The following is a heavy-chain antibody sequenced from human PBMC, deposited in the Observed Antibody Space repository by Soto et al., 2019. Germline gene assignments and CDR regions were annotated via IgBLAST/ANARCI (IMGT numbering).Heavy chain of an antibody. CDR3: ARGRYGDY. V-gene: IGHV1-18*01. Sequence: QVHLVQSGAEVKKPGASVKVSCKGSGYSFTTYGITWVRQAPGQGREWMGWISAHNGKTNYSQKLQGRVTVTRETDTSTVYMELRSLRYDDAAVDYCARGRYGDYWGQGALVTVSS. CDR2: ISAHNGKT. J-gene: IGHJ4*02. CDR1: GYSFTTYG. D-gene: IGHD1-1*01.